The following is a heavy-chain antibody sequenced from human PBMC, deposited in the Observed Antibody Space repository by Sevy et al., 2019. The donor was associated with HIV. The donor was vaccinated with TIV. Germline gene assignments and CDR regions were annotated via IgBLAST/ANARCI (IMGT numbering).Heavy chain of an antibody. J-gene: IGHJ4*02. CDR1: GGSVSRSTYY. Sequence: SETLSLTCTVSGGSVSRSTYYWGWIRQPPGKGLEWIGSIYCSGSTYYNPSLKSRVTISVDTSKNQFSLKLSSVIAADTAVYYCARHSSMTTVTMNYWGQGTLVTVSS. CDR2: IYCSGST. D-gene: IGHD4-17*01. V-gene: IGHV4-39*01. CDR3: ARHSSMTTVTMNY.